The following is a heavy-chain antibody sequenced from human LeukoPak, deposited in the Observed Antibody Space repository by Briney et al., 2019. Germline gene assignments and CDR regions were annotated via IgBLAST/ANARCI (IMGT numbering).Heavy chain of an antibody. D-gene: IGHD5-24*01. CDR2: IYPGDSDT. V-gene: IGHV5-51*01. Sequence: GESLKISCKGSGYSFTSYWIGWVRQMPGKGLEGMGIIYPGDSDTRYSPSFQGQVTISADKSISTAYLQWSSLKASDTAMYYCARPRRDGYNRSDAFDIWGQGTMVTVSS. CDR1: GYSFTSYW. CDR3: ARPRRDGYNRSDAFDI. J-gene: IGHJ3*02.